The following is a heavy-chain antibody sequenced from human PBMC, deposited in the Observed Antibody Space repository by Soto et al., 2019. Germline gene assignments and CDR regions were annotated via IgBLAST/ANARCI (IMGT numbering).Heavy chain of an antibody. J-gene: IGHJ6*02. CDR3: ARGWDYYGIDV. CDR2: IYYRGNT. V-gene: IGHV4-31*03. Sequence: SGTLSLTCTVSGGSISSDDYYWNWIRQRPGKGLEWIGNIYYRGNTNHNPSLKSRIIMSMDMSENQFSLKLTSVTAADTAVYYCARGWDYYGIDVWGQGTTVTVSS. CDR1: GGSISSDDYY. D-gene: IGHD3-16*01.